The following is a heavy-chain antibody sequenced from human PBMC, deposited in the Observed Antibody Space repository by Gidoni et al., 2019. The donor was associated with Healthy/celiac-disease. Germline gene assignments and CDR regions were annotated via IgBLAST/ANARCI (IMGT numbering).Heavy chain of an antibody. CDR3: ARRVPADY. CDR1: GGSFSGYY. Sequence: QVQLQQWGAGLLKPSETLSLTCAVYGGSFSGYYWSWIRQPPGKGLEWIGEINHSGSTNYNPSLKSRVTISVDTSKNQFSLKLSSVTAADTAVYYCARRVPADYWGQGTLVTVSS. J-gene: IGHJ4*02. D-gene: IGHD3-10*01. V-gene: IGHV4-34*01. CDR2: INHSGST.